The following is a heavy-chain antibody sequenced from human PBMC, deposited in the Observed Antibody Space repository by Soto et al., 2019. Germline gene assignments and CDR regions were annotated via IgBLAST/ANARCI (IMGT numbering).Heavy chain of an antibody. V-gene: IGHV1-46*01. Sequence: QVQLVQSGAEVKKPGASVKVSCKASGYTFTSYYMHWVRQAPGQGLEWMGIINPSGGSTSYAQKFQGRVTMTRDTATSTVYMELSSLRSEDTAVDYCARAATMVRGVIILISGMDVWGQWTTVTVSS. CDR1: GYTFTSYY. J-gene: IGHJ6*02. CDR2: INPSGGST. D-gene: IGHD3-10*01. CDR3: ARAATMVRGVIILISGMDV.